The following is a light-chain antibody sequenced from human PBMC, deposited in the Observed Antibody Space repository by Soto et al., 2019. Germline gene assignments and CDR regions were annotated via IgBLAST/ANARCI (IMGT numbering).Light chain of an antibody. V-gene: IGKV3-15*01. CDR1: QSVSSN. J-gene: IGKJ1*01. CDR3: QQYNNCPLT. Sequence: EIVMTQSPATLSVSPGERATLSCRASQSVSSNLAWYQQKPGQAPRLLIYGASTRATGIPARFSGSGSGTAFTLTISSLQSEDFAVYYCQQYNNCPLTLGQGTKVEIK. CDR2: GAS.